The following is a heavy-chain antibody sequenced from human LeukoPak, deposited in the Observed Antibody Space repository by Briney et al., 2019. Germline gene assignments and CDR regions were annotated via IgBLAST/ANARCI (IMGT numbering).Heavy chain of an antibody. J-gene: IGHJ4*02. CDR3: ARRGDILTDYAFDY. CDR2: IYYSGTT. Sequence: PSETLSLTCSVSGGSINSNSHHWDWIRQAPGKGLEWIGNIYYSGTTSYNPSLKSRVTISVDTSKNQFSLRLSPVTAADTAVYYCARRGDILTDYAFDYWGQGTLVTVSS. CDR1: GGSINSNSHH. D-gene: IGHD3-9*01. V-gene: IGHV4-39*01.